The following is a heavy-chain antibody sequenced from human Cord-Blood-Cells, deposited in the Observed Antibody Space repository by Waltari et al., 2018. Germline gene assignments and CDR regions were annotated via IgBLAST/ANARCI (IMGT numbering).Heavy chain of an antibody. D-gene: IGHD2-21*02. V-gene: IGHV1-69*01. Sequence: QVRLVQSGAEVKKPGSSVKVSCKASGGTFRSYAISWVRQAPGQGLEWMGGISPSFGTANYGQKVKGRVTITADESTSTAYMELSSLRAEDTAVYYCARDQYCGGDCYAFDIWGQGTMVTVSS. CDR3: ARDQYCGGDCYAFDI. CDR2: ISPSFGTA. J-gene: IGHJ3*02. CDR1: GGTFRSYA.